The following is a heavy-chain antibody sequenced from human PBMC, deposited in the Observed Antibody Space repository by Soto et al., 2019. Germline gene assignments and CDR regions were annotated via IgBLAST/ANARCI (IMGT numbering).Heavy chain of an antibody. CDR2: IKQDGSEK. J-gene: IGHJ5*02. Sequence: PGGSLRLSCVASGLTFTTYWMTWVRQAPGKGLEWVANIKQDGSEKYYVDSVKGRFTISRDDAENSLYLQMNNLRAEDTAVYYCPRNRAKLDTWGQGTPVTVSS. CDR3: PRNRAKLDT. CDR1: GLTFTTYW. D-gene: IGHD1-26*01. V-gene: IGHV3-7*01.